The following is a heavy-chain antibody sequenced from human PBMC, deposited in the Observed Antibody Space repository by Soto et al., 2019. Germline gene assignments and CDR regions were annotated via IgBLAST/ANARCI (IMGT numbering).Heavy chain of an antibody. D-gene: IGHD3-3*01. CDR2: INHSGST. J-gene: IGHJ4*02. CDR1: GGSFSDYY. CDR3: ARGDFGRDDY. Sequence: ASETLSLTCAVYGGSFSDYYWSWIRQPPGKGLEWIGEINHSGSTNYIPSLKSRVTISVDTSKNQFSLKLSSVTAADTAVYYCARGDFGRDDYWGQGTLVTVSS. V-gene: IGHV4-34*01.